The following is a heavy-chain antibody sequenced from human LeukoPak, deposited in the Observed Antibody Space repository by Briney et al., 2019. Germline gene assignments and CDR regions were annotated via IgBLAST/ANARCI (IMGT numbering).Heavy chain of an antibody. CDR1: GGTFSNYE. V-gene: IGHV1-69*13. J-gene: IGHJ4*02. CDR3: ARDGTSSSWYASPTIDY. Sequence: GASVKVSCKASGGTFSNYEINWVRQAPGQGIEWIGGITPIFGTTNYAERFQDRVTITADESTSTAYMDVSSLKSEDTAFYYCARDGTSSSWYASPTIDYWGQGTLVTVSS. D-gene: IGHD6-13*01. CDR2: ITPIFGTT.